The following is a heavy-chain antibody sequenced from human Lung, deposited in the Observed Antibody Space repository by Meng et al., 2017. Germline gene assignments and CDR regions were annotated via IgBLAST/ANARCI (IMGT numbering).Heavy chain of an antibody. J-gene: IGHJ4*02. CDR1: GGSSSAHY. D-gene: IGHD4-11*01. CDR2: INHSGGT. CDR3: ARGPTTIAHDFDY. Sequence: QVSLTHWRAGLCAASAPLSLTCVLSGGSSSAHYWSWRRQPPGKGLASLGEINHSGGTNYTPSLESRATISVDTSQNYLSLKLSSVTAADSAVCYCARGPTTIAHDFDYWGQGTLVTVSS. V-gene: IGHV4-34*01.